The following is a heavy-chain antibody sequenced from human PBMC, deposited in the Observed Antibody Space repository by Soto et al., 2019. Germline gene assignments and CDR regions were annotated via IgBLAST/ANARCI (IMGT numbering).Heavy chain of an antibody. J-gene: IGHJ4*02. D-gene: IGHD6-13*01. V-gene: IGHV3-30-3*01. Sequence: GGSLRLSCAASGFTFSSYAMHWVRQAPGKGLEWVAVMSYDGSNKYYADSVKGRFSISRDNSKNTLYLQMNSLRAEDTAVYYCARVYSSWSYYFDYSGQGTLVTVSS. CDR1: GFTFSSYA. CDR3: ARVYSSWSYYFDY. CDR2: MSYDGSNK.